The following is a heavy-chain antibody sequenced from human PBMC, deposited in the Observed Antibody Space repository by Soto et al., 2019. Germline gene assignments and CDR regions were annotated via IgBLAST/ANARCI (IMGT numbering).Heavy chain of an antibody. Sequence: SETLSLTCAVYGGSFSGYYWSWIRQPPGKGLEWIGEINHSGSTNYNPSLKSRVTISVDTSKNQFSLKLSSVTAADTAVYYCARLNYYDSSGYRLSAFDIWGQGTMVTVSS. V-gene: IGHV4-34*01. CDR2: INHSGST. CDR3: ARLNYYDSSGYRLSAFDI. CDR1: GGSFSGYY. D-gene: IGHD3-22*01. J-gene: IGHJ3*02.